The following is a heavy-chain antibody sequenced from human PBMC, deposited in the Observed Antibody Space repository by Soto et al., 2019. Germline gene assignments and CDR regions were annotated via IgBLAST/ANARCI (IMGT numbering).Heavy chain of an antibody. V-gene: IGHV1-18*01. CDR1: GYTFTSYD. D-gene: IGHD2-15*01. J-gene: IGHJ5*02. CDR3: ASKMPVCYPLKGFDP. CDR2: ISAYNGNT. Sequence: QVQLVQSGAEVKKPGASVKVSCKASGYTFTSYDISWVRQAPGQGLEWMGWISAYNGNTNYAQKREGRDTRTTATSTSTAYMELRSPCSDDTAVYYCASKMPVCYPLKGFDPWGQGTLVTVSS.